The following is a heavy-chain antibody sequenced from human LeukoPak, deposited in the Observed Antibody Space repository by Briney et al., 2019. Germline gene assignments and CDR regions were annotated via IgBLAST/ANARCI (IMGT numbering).Heavy chain of an antibody. CDR3: ARDHNWNDPYYYYYTDV. J-gene: IGHJ6*03. CDR1: GGSISSGDYY. V-gene: IGHV4-30-4*08. CDR2: IYYSGST. Sequence: SQTLSLTCTVSGGSISSGDYYWSWIRQPPGKGLEWIGYIYYSGSTYYNPSLKSRVTISVDTSKDQFSLKLSSVTAADTAVYYCARDHNWNDPYYYYYTDVWGKGTTVTVSS. D-gene: IGHD1-20*01.